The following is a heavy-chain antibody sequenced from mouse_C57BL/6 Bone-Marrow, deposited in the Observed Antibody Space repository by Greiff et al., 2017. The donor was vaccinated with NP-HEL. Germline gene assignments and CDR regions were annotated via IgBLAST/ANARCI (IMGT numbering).Heavy chain of an antibody. Sequence: VQLLQSGPGLVQPSQCLSITCTVSGFSLTSYGVNWVRQPPGKGLEWLGVIWSGGSTDDNAAFISRPGTSKDNSTSRVFYILNSLQTDDKATAYCARGWYFDVWGTGTAVTVSS. CDR1: GFSLTSYG. V-gene: IGHV2-2*01. CDR2: IWSGGST. J-gene: IGHJ1*03. CDR3: ARGWYFDV.